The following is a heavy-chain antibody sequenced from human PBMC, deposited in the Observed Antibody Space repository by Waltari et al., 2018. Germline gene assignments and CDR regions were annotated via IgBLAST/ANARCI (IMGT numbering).Heavy chain of an antibody. V-gene: IGHV1-69*01. CDR1: GGTFSSYA. Sequence: QVQLVQSGAEVKKPGSSVKVSCKASGGTFSSYAISWVRQDPGQGLEWMGGIIPIFGTANFAQKVQGRVTITADESTSTADMELSSLRSEDTAVYYCARRYRRSYYVSSGYYYMELWGQGTLVTVSS. CDR3: ARRYRRSYYVSSGYYYMEL. J-gene: IGHJ4*02. CDR2: IIPIFGTA. D-gene: IGHD3-22*01.